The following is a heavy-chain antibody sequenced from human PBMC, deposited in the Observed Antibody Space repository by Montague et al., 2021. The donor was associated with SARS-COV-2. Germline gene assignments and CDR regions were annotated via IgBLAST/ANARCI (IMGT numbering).Heavy chain of an antibody. V-gene: IGHV3-48*03. Sequence: SLRLSCAASGFTFSSYEMNWVRQAPGKGLEWVSYISSSGSTIYYADSVKGRFTISRDNAKNSLYLQMNSLRAKDTAVYYCARDYYGDYVQPDYFDYWGQGALVTVSS. CDR1: GFTFSSYE. CDR3: ARDYYGDYVQPDYFDY. D-gene: IGHD4-17*01. J-gene: IGHJ4*02. CDR2: ISSSGSTI.